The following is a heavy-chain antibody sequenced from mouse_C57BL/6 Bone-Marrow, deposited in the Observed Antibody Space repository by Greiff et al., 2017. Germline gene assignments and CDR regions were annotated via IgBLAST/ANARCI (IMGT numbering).Heavy chain of an antibody. CDR2: IDPENGDT. CDR1: GFNIKDDY. D-gene: IGHD1-1*01. V-gene: IGHV14-4*01. J-gene: IGHJ1*03. Sequence: EVQLQQSGAELVRPGASVKLSCTASGFNIKDDYMHWVKQRPEQGLEWIGWIDPENGDTESASKFRGQATLTADTSSNTAYLQLSSLTSKDTAFYYCASHYGSSHWCFDVWGTGTTVTVSS. CDR3: ASHYGSSHWCFDV.